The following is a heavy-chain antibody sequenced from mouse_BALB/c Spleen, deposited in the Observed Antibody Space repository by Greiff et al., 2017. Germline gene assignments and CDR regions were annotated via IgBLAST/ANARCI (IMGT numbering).Heavy chain of an antibody. CDR2: IWAGGST. D-gene: IGHD2-1*01. Sequence: VKLVESGPGLVAPSQSLSITCTVSGFSLTSYGVHWVRQPPGKGLEWLGVIWAGGSTNYNSALMSRLSISKDNSKSQVFLKMNSLQTDDTAMYYCARGPYGNYPAWFAYWGQGTLVTVSA. V-gene: IGHV2-9*02. CDR1: GFSLTSYG. J-gene: IGHJ3*01. CDR3: ARGPYGNYPAWFAY.